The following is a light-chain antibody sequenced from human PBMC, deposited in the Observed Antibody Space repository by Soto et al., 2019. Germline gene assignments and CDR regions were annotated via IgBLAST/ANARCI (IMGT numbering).Light chain of an antibody. J-gene: IGLJ2*01. CDR3: SSYTSTSTLV. Sequence: QSALTQPASVSGSPGQSITISCTGTSSDVGAYGYVSWYQQHPRKAPKLMIYDVSDRPSEVSNRFSGSKSGNTASLTISGLQAEDEADYYCSSYTSTSTLVFGGGTKLTVL. CDR2: DVS. V-gene: IGLV2-14*01. CDR1: SSDVGAYGY.